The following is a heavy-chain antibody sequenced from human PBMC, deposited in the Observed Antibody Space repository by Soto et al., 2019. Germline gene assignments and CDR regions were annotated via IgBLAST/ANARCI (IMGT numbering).Heavy chain of an antibody. CDR1: GGTFSSYT. J-gene: IGHJ4*02. V-gene: IGHV1-18*01. D-gene: IGHD6-19*01. Sequence: ASVKVSCKASGGTFSSYTISWVRQAPGQGLEWMGWISAYNGITNYAQKLQGRVTMTTDTSTSTAYMELRSLRSDDTAVYYCARDAVAVAADFDYWGQGTLVTVSS. CDR3: ARDAVAVAADFDY. CDR2: ISAYNGIT.